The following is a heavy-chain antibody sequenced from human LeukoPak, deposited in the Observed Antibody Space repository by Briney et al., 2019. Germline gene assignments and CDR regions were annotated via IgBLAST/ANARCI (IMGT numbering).Heavy chain of an antibody. Sequence: GESLKISCKGSGYSFTSYWIGWVRQMPGKGLEWMGIIYPGDSDTRYSPSFQGQVTISADKSISTAYLQWSSLKASGTAMYYCARQSCSSTSCYVGGYYYYGMDVWGKGTTVTVSS. V-gene: IGHV5-51*01. CDR3: ARQSCSSTSCYVGGYYYYGMDV. CDR1: GYSFTSYW. CDR2: IYPGDSDT. D-gene: IGHD2-2*01. J-gene: IGHJ6*04.